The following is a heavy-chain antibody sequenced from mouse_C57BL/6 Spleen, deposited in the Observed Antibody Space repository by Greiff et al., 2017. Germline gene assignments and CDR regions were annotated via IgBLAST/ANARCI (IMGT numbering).Heavy chain of an antibody. Sequence: VQLQESGAELARPGASVKLSCKASGYTFTSYGISWVKQRTGQGLEWIGEIYPRSGNTYYNEKFKGKATLTADKSSSTAYMELRSLTSEDSAVYFCARGDYDGYFDVWGTGTTVTVSS. J-gene: IGHJ1*03. CDR3: ARGDYDGYFDV. CDR2: IYPRSGNT. CDR1: GYTFTSYG. V-gene: IGHV1-81*01. D-gene: IGHD2-4*01.